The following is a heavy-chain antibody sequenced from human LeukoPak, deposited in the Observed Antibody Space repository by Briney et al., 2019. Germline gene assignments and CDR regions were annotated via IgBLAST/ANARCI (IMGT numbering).Heavy chain of an antibody. V-gene: IGHV1-69*04. D-gene: IGHD2-2*01. J-gene: IGHJ6*02. CDR1: GGTFSSYA. Sequence: GASVKVSCKASGGTFSSYAISWVRQAPGQGLEWMGRIIPIFGIANYAQKLQGRVTITADKSTSTAYMELSSLRSEDTAVYYCARDGYCSSTSCARYYYYGMDVWGQGTTVTVSS. CDR2: IIPIFGIA. CDR3: ARDGYCSSTSCARYYYYGMDV.